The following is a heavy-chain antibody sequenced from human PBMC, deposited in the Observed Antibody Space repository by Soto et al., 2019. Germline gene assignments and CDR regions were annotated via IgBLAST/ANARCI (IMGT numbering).Heavy chain of an antibody. V-gene: IGHV1-18*01. CDR1: GYTFTSYG. Sequence: QVPLVQSGAEVKKPGASVKVSCKASGYTFTSYGISWVRQAPGQGLEWMGWISAYNGNTNYAQKLQGRVTMTTDTSTSTAYMELRSLRSDDTAVYYCARERYCSSTSCYAEFDYWGQGTLVTVSS. J-gene: IGHJ4*02. CDR3: ARERYCSSTSCYAEFDY. CDR2: ISAYNGNT. D-gene: IGHD2-2*01.